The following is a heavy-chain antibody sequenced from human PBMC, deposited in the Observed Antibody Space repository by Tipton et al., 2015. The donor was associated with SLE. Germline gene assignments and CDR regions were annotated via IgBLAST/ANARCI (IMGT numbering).Heavy chain of an antibody. J-gene: IGHJ4*02. CDR2: ISGSGGST. CDR3: AREGNYDTSGTFDY. V-gene: IGHV3-23*01. D-gene: IGHD3-22*01. CDR1: GFTFSSYA. Sequence: SLRLSCAASGFTFSSYAMSWVRQAPGKGLEWVSAISGSGGSTYYADSVKGRFTISRDNSENTLYLQMNSLRAEDTALYYCAREGNYDTSGTFDYWGQGTLVTVSS.